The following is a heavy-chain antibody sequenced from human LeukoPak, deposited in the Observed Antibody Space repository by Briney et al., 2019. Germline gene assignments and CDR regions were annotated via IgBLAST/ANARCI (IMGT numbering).Heavy chain of an antibody. Sequence: KPSETLSLTCAVSGYSISSGYYWGWIRQPPGKGLEWIGSIYHSGSTYYNPSLESRVTISVDTSKNQFSLKLSSVTAADTAVYYCAMQWLVRDAFDIWGQGTMVTVSS. CDR2: IYHSGST. CDR1: GYSISSGYY. CDR3: AMQWLVRDAFDI. J-gene: IGHJ3*02. D-gene: IGHD6-19*01. V-gene: IGHV4-38-2*01.